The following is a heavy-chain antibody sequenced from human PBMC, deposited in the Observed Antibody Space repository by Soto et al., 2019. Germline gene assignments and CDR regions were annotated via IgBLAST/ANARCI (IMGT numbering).Heavy chain of an antibody. D-gene: IGHD5-18*01. Sequence: AAVKGSFKASGYTFTSYGISWVRQAPGQGLDWMGWISAYNGNTNYAQKLQGRVTMTTDTSTSTAYMELRSLRSDETAVYYCAIDLREYSYGPVSMYPYWGQGTLVTVSS. CDR2: ISAYNGNT. J-gene: IGHJ4*02. CDR1: GYTFTSYG. V-gene: IGHV1-18*04. CDR3: AIDLREYSYGPVSMYPY.